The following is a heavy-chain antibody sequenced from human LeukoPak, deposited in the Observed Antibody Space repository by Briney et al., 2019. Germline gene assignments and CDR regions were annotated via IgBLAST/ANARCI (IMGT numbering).Heavy chain of an antibody. J-gene: IGHJ4*02. Sequence: GGSLRLSCAASGFTSSSYGVSWVRQAPGKGLEWVSGISGSGHRTYYADSVKGRFTISRDNSKSTLYLQMNSLRAEDTAVYYCEKDWGEYFDYVWGSFTSFDSWGQGTLVTVSS. CDR2: ISGSGHRT. CDR1: GFTSSSYG. V-gene: IGHV3-23*01. D-gene: IGHD3-16*01. CDR3: EKDWGEYFDYVWGSFTSFDS.